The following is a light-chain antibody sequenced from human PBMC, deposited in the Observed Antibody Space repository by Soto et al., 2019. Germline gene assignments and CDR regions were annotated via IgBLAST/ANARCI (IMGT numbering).Light chain of an antibody. J-gene: IGLJ2*01. CDR1: KLGDKY. V-gene: IGLV3-1*01. CDR3: QAWDSTHVV. CDR2: QDS. Sequence: SYELTQPPSVSVSPGQTASITCSGDKLGDKYACWYQQKPGQSPVLVIYQDSKRPSGIPERFSGSNSGNTATLTISGTQAMDEADYYCQAWDSTHVVFGGGTKPPS.